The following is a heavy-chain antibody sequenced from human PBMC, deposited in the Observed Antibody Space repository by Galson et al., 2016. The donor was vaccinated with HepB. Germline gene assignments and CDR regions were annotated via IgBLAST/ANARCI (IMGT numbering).Heavy chain of an antibody. CDR3: AHRPNTMTTGYVAY. CDR2: IYWDDDK. V-gene: IGHV2-5*02. J-gene: IGHJ4*02. CDR1: GFSLTTGGVG. D-gene: IGHD4-17*01. Sequence: PALVKPTQTLTLTCTFSGFSLTTGGVGVGWIRQPPGKALEWLAFIYWDDDKRYSPSLKSRLTITKDTSKNQVVLTMTNMDPVDTATYYCAHRPNTMTTGYVAYWGQGTLVTVSS.